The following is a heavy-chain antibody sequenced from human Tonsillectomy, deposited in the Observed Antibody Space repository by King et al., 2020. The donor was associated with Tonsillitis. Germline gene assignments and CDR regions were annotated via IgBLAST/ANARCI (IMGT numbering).Heavy chain of an antibody. D-gene: IGHD3-22*01. Sequence: DVQLVESGGGLVQPGGSLRLSCAASGFTFSSYWMSWVRQAPGKGLEWVANIKQDGSEKYYVDSVKGRFTISRDNAKNSLYLQMNSLRAEDTAVYYCARCSEAYYYDSSGTYYFDYWGQGTLVTVSS. J-gene: IGHJ4*02. CDR1: GFTFSSYW. CDR2: IKQDGSEK. V-gene: IGHV3-7*03. CDR3: ARCSEAYYYDSSGTYYFDY.